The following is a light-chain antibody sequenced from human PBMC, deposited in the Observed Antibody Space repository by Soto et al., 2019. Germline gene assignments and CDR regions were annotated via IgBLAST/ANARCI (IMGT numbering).Light chain of an antibody. Sequence: EIVLTQSPATLSLSPGETATLFCRASQSVSSYLAWYQQKPGQAPRLLIYDTSTRATGIPARFRGSGSGTDFTLTISSLEPEDFAVYYCQQRSNWPPLTFGGGTKVEI. V-gene: IGKV3-11*01. J-gene: IGKJ4*01. CDR2: DTS. CDR3: QQRSNWPPLT. CDR1: QSVSSY.